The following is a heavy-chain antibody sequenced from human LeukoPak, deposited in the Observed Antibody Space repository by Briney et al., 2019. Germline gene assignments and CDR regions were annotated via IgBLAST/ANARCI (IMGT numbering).Heavy chain of an antibody. CDR1: GFTFSSYE. V-gene: IGHV3-23*01. CDR3: AKDHPFYYDSSGYTDPGYYYMDV. Sequence: PGGSLRLSCAASGFTFSSYEMNWVRQAPGKGLEWVSAISGGGGSTDYADSVKGRFTISRDNSKNTLYLQMNSLRAEDTAVYYCAKDHPFYYDSSGYTDPGYYYMDVWGKGTTVTVSS. CDR2: ISGGGGST. J-gene: IGHJ6*03. D-gene: IGHD3-22*01.